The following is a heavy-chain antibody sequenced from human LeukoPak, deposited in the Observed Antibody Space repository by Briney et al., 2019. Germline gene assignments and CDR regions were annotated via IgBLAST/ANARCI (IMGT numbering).Heavy chain of an antibody. D-gene: IGHD4-23*01. J-gene: IGHJ3*02. CDR2: IYYSGST. CDR3: ARGYGDNSGAFDI. V-gene: IGHV4-39*07. Sequence: SETLSLTCTVSSGSISSRSYYWGWIRQPPGKGLEWIGSIYYSGSTYYNPSLKSRVTISLDRSKNQFSLRLSSVTAADTAVYFCARGYGDNSGAFDIWGQGTLVTVSS. CDR1: SGSISSRSYY.